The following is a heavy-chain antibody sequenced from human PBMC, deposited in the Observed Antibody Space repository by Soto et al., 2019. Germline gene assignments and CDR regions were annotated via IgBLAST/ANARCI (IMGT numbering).Heavy chain of an antibody. CDR1: GFTFSSYS. J-gene: IGHJ6*02. CDR3: VKDTKPGGADV. Sequence: PGGSLRLSCAASGFTFSSYSMNWVRQAPGKGLEWVSYISSSSSTIYYADSVKGRFTISRDNAKNYLYMQMNSLRGEDTALYYCVKDTKPGGADVWGQGTTVTVSS. V-gene: IGHV3-48*01. D-gene: IGHD5-18*01. CDR2: ISSSSSTI.